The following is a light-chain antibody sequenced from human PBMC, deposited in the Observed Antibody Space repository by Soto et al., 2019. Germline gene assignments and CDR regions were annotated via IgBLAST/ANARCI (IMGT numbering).Light chain of an antibody. CDR2: AAS. CDR3: QQSYSTPRT. J-gene: IGKJ1*01. Sequence: DIQLPPSPSFLSASVGDRLTITCRASQGIRSCLAWFQQKPGRAPKLLIYAASTLQSGVPSRFSGSGSGTDFTLTISSLQPEDFATYYCQQSYSTPRTFGQGTKVDI. CDR1: QGIRSC. V-gene: IGKV1-39*01.